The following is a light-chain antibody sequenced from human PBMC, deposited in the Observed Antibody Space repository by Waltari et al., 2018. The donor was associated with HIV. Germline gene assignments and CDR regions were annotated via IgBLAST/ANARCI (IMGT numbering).Light chain of an antibody. CDR2: NNN. V-gene: IGLV1-44*01. J-gene: IGLJ3*02. CDR3: ASWDGSLNGWV. CDR1: SSNIGRAT. Sequence: QSVLTQPPSASGTPGQRVTISCSGGSSNIGRATVNWYQHLPGTAPKPLIYNNNRRPSGVPDRFSGSKSGTSASLAISGLQSEDEADYYCASWDGSLNGWVFGGGTKLTVL.